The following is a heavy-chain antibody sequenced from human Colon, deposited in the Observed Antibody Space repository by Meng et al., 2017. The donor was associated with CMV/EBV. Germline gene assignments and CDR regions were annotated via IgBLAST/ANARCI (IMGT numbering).Heavy chain of an antibody. V-gene: IGHV1-69*05. D-gene: IGHD6-13*01. Sequence: SVKVSCKASGGTFSSYVVSWLRQAPGQGLEWMGGIIPILGTTNYAQKFQGRLTITTEESTSTAYMELSSLRSEDSAVYCCARDPREYISSWYGWFDPWGQGTLVTVSS. CDR3: ARDPREYISSWYGWFDP. CDR1: GGTFSSYV. J-gene: IGHJ5*02. CDR2: IIPILGTT.